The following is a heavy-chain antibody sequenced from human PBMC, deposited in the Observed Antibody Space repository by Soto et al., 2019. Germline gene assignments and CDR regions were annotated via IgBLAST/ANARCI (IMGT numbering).Heavy chain of an antibody. CDR3: ARHFYGSGRYWFDS. CDR1: GGSTSSYY. D-gene: IGHD3-10*01. J-gene: IGHJ5*01. Sequence: SETLSLTCTVSGGSTSSYYWSWIRQPPGKGLEWIGHIYHSGSTDYNPSFKSRVTVSIDTSKNQFSLKVNSVTAADTAVYYCARHFYGSGRYWFDSRGQGTPVTVSS. CDR2: IYHSGST. V-gene: IGHV4-59*01.